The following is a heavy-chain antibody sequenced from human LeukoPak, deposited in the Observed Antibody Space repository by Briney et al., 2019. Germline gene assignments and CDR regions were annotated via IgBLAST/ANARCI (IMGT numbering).Heavy chain of an antibody. J-gene: IGHJ5*02. D-gene: IGHD1-26*01. V-gene: IGHV4-59*08. CDR2: IHISGKT. CDR1: GASITDYY. CDR3: ARHLGEGTYPMDR. Sequence: SETLSLTCTVTGASITDYYWSWIRQTPEMGLEYIGYIHISGKTYNNPSLKGRVTVSLDTSQNQFSLKLTSVTAADTAVYFCARHLGEGTYPMDRWGQGILVTVSS.